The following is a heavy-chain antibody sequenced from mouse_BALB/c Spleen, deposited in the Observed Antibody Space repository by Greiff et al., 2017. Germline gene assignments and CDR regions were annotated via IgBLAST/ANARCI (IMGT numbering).Heavy chain of an antibody. J-gene: IGHJ4*01. CDR1: GFSLTSYG. CDR3: ARGVPHRYDAWLDY. D-gene: IGHD2-14*01. CDR2: IWAGGST. V-gene: IGHV2-9*02. Sequence: QVQLKESGPGLVAPSQSLSITCTVSGFSLTSYGVHWVRQPPGKGLEWLGVIWAGGSTNYNSALMSRLSISKDNSKSQVFLKMNSLQTDDTAMYYCARGVPHRYDAWLDYWGQGTSVTVSS.